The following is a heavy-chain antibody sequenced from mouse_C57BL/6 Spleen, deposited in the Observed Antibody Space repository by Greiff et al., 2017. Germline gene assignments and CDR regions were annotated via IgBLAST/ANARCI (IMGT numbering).Heavy chain of an antibody. CDR3: ARFPSYYYGSSDWYFDV. CDR2: IDPSDSET. CDR1: GYTFTSYW. D-gene: IGHD1-1*01. Sequence: VQLQQPGAELVRPGSSVKLSCKASGYTFTSYWMHWVKQRPIQGLEWIGNIDPSDSETHYNQKFKDKATLTVDKSSSTAYMQLSSLTSEDSAVFYCARFPSYYYGSSDWYFDVWGTGTTVTVSS. J-gene: IGHJ1*03. V-gene: IGHV1-52*01.